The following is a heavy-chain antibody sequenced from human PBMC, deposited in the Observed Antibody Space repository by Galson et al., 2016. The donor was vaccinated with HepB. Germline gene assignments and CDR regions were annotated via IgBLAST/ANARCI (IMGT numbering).Heavy chain of an antibody. Sequence: QSGAEVKKPGESLKTSCKGSGYSFTTYWIGWVRQMPGKGLEWMGMIYPGDSDTRYSPSFQGQVTISADQSINTAYLQWSSLKASDTAMYCCARTVSIAAAGGADYWGQGTLVTVSS. CDR2: IYPGDSDT. CDR1: GYSFTTYW. D-gene: IGHD6-13*01. J-gene: IGHJ4*02. V-gene: IGHV5-51*01. CDR3: ARTVSIAAAGGADY.